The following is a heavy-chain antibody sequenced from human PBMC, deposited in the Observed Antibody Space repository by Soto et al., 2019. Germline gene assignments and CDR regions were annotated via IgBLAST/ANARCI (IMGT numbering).Heavy chain of an antibody. D-gene: IGHD1-26*01. CDR1: GCSFSSYY. CDR2: IYTSGGT. Sequence: QVQLQESGPGLVKPAETLSLTCTASGCSFSSYYWSWIRQPAGQGLEWIGRIYTSGGTNYNPSLKSRVTMSVDTSKNQFSLKLSSVTAADTAVYYCARDPVGATSWFDPWGQGTLVTVSS. V-gene: IGHV4-4*07. CDR3: ARDPVGATSWFDP. J-gene: IGHJ5*02.